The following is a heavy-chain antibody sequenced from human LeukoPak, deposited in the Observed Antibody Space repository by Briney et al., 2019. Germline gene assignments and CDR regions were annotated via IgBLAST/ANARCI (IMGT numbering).Heavy chain of an antibody. CDR3: ARDRAAFGVVQVGY. CDR2: INSDGTNT. D-gene: IGHD3-3*01. Sequence: GGSLRLSXAASTFTFSRYWMHWVRQAPGKGLVWVSRINSDGTNTYYADSVKGRFTISRDNTKNTLYLQMNGLRTEDTAVYYCARDRAAFGVVQVGYWGQGTLVTVSS. V-gene: IGHV3-74*01. CDR1: TFTFSRYW. J-gene: IGHJ4*02.